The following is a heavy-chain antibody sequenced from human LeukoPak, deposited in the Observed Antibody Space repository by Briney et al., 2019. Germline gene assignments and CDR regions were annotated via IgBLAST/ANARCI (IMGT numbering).Heavy chain of an antibody. CDR2: INPSGGST. V-gene: IGHV1-46*01. CDR3: ARDPSSRNYFDY. J-gene: IGHJ4*02. CDR1: GYTFTSYY. Sequence: ASVKVSCKASGYTFTSYYMHWVRQAPGQGLEWMGIINPSGGSTSYAQRFQGRVTMTRDTSTSTVYMELSSLRSEDTAVYYCARDPSSRNYFDYWGQGTLVTVSS.